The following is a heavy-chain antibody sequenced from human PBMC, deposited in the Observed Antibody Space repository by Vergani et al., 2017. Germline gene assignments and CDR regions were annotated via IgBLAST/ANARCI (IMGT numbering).Heavy chain of an antibody. J-gene: IGHJ6*02. D-gene: IGHD2-2*01. CDR1: GFTFSSYS. CDR3: ARDYCSSTSCYDYGMDV. Sequence: EVQLVESGGGLVKPGGSLRLSCAASGFTFSSYSMNWVRQAPGKVLEWVSSISSSSSYIYYADSVKGRFTISRDNAKNSLYLQMNSLRAEDTAVYYCARDYCSSTSCYDYGMDVWGQGTTVTVSS. V-gene: IGHV3-21*01. CDR2: ISSSSSYI.